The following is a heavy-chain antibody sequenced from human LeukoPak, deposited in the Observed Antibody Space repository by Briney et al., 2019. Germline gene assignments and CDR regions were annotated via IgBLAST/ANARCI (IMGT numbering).Heavy chain of an antibody. Sequence: SQTLSLTCAISGDSVSNNSAAWIWIRQSPSRGLEWLGRTYYRSKWNNDYAVSVKSRIIINPDTSKNQFSLQLNSVTAADTAVYYCARGVGPGQLTYYYYYGMDVWGQGTTVTVSS. J-gene: IGHJ6*02. CDR3: ARGVGPGQLTYYYYYGMDV. V-gene: IGHV6-1*01. D-gene: IGHD2-2*01. CDR1: GDSVSNNSAA. CDR2: TYYRSKWNN.